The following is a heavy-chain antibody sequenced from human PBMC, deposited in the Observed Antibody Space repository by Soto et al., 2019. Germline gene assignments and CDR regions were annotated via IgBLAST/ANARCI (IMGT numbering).Heavy chain of an antibody. Sequence: SETLSLTCTVSGDSVSNSGYYWGWIRQSPGKRLEWIGSVSFSGSKYYNPSLRGRVTFSVDTSKTLISLKLRSVTAADTAVYYCARGSTWQGRDWFDPWGQGTLVTVSS. D-gene: IGHD6-13*01. CDR2: VSFSGSK. CDR3: ARGSTWQGRDWFDP. J-gene: IGHJ5*02. V-gene: IGHV4-39*01. CDR1: GDSVSNSGYY.